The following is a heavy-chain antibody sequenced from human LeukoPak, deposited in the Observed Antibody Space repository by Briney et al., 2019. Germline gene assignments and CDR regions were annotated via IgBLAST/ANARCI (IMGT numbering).Heavy chain of an antibody. CDR3: TRDPDG. V-gene: IGHV3-66*01. CDR1: GFSVTNYY. J-gene: IGHJ4*02. Sequence: GGSLRLSCAASGFSVTNYYKSWVRRAPGKGLEWVSVIYSGGDTFHADSVKGRFILSRDISKNTLYLQMNSLRVDDTAVYYCTRDPDGWGQGTLVTVSS. CDR2: IYSGGDT.